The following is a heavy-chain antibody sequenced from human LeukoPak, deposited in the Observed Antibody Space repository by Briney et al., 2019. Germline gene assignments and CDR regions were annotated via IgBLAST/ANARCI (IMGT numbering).Heavy chain of an antibody. J-gene: IGHJ4*02. CDR3: ARELPAAILRLDPGLDY. CDR2: INSDGSST. V-gene: IGHV3-74*01. CDR1: GLTFSSYW. D-gene: IGHD2-2*01. Sequence: GGSLRLSCAASGLTFSSYWMHWVRHAPGKGLVWVSRINSDGSSTIYADSVKGRFTISRDNANNTLYLQMNSLRAEDTAVYYCARELPAAILRLDPGLDYWGQGTLVTVSS.